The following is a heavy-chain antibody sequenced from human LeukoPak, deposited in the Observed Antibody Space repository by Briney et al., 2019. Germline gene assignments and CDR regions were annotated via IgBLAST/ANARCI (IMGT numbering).Heavy chain of an antibody. CDR2: IKQDGSEK. CDR3: ARDGLLFDC. J-gene: IGHJ4*02. Sequence: GGSLRLSCAASGFRFSSYWMSWVRQAPGKGLEWVANIKQDGSEKYYVDSVKGRFTISRDNAKNSLYLQMNSLRAEDTAVYFCARDGLLFDCWGQGTLVTVSS. CDR1: GFRFSSYW. D-gene: IGHD1-26*01. V-gene: IGHV3-7*01.